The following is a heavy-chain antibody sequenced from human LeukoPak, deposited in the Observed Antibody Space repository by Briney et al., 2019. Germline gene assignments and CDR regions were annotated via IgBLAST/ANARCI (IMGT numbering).Heavy chain of an antibody. CDR2: ISSSSSNI. J-gene: IGHJ4*02. V-gene: IGHV3-21*01. Sequence: GGSLRLSCAASGFTFARYSMNWVRQAPGKGLEWVSSISSSSSNIYYADSVTGRFTISRDNAKNSLYLQMNSLRAEDTAVYYCVRAVEYYYDSSGYAVDYWGQGTLVTISS. CDR3: VRAVEYYYDSSGYAVDY. D-gene: IGHD3-22*01. CDR1: GFTFARYS.